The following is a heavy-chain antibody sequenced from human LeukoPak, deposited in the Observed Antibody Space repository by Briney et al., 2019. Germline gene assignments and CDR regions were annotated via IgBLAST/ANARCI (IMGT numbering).Heavy chain of an antibody. CDR1: GFSFTNYW. Sequence: PGGSLRLTCAASGFSFTNYWMSWVRQAPGKGLEWVANVKEDGTTEQYVDSVKGRFTISRDNAKNSLYLQMDSLRAEDTAVYYCVSQEVVPHWGQGTLVSVSS. J-gene: IGHJ4*02. CDR3: VSQEVVPH. V-gene: IGHV3-7*01. D-gene: IGHD2-15*01. CDR2: VKEDGTTE.